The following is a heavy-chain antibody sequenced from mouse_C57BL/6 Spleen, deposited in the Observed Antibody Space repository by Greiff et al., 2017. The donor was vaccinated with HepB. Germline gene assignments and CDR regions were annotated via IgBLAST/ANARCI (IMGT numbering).Heavy chain of an antibody. CDR2: NSSGSSTI. J-gene: IGHJ2*01. CDR3: ARSLDFDY. CDR1: GFTFSDYG. V-gene: IGHV5-17*01. Sequence: DVMLVESGGGLVKPGGSLKLSCAASGFTFSDYGMHWVRQAPEKGLEWVAYNSSGSSTIYYADTVKGRFTISRDNAKNTLFLQMTSLRSEDTAMYYCARSLDFDYWGQGTTLTVSS.